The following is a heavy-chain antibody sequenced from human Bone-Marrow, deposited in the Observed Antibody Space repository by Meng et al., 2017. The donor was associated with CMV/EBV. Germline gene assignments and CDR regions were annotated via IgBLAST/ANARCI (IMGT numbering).Heavy chain of an antibody. CDR2: IKQDGSEK. Sequence: GESLKISCAASGFTFSSYWMSWVRQAPGKGLEWVANIKQDGSEKYYVDSVKGRFTISRDNAKNSLYLQMNSLRAEDTAVYYCARESSVFVPSERGIVGATRWGHFDYWGQGTLVTVSS. CDR1: GFTFSSYW. V-gene: IGHV3-7*03. J-gene: IGHJ4*02. CDR3: ARESSVFVPSERGIVGATRWGHFDY. D-gene: IGHD1-26*01.